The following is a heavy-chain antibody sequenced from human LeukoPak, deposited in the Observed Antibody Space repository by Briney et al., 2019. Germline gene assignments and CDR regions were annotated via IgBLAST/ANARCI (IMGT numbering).Heavy chain of an antibody. CDR2: IRYDGSNK. J-gene: IGHJ4*02. CDR1: GFTFSTYG. CDR3: GKGYSGVTLE. Sequence: GGSLRLSCAASGFTFSTYGMHWVRQAPGKGLEWVAFIRYDGSNKYYADSVKGRFTISRDNSKKTLNLQMNSLRAEDTAVYYWGKGYSGVTLEWGQGTLVTVSS. V-gene: IGHV3-30*02. D-gene: IGHD2-21*01.